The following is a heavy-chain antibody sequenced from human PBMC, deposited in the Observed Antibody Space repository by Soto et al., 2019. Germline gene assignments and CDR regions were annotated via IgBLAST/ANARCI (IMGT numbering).Heavy chain of an antibody. Sequence: PGGSLRLSCAASGFTFSSYAMSWVRQAPGKGLEWVSAVSGSGAGTYYADSVMDRFTISRDISRNTLYLQMNSLRAEDTAVYYCAKARGLYTSSSIRFDPWGQGTLVTVSS. CDR1: GFTFSSYA. V-gene: IGHV3-23*01. D-gene: IGHD6-6*01. J-gene: IGHJ5*02. CDR3: AKARGLYTSSSIRFDP. CDR2: VSGSGAGT.